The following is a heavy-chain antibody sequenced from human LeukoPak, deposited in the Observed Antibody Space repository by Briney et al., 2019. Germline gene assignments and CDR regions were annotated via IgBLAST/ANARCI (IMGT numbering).Heavy chain of an antibody. V-gene: IGHV4-59*08. CDR1: GGSISSYY. Sequence: SETLSLTCTVSGGSISSYYWSWIRQPPGKGLEWIGYIYYSGGTNYNPSLKSRVTISVDTSKNQFSLKLSSVTAAATAVYYCARTAGPYSSGWYLRYWGQGTLVTVSS. J-gene: IGHJ4*02. D-gene: IGHD6-19*01. CDR3: ARTAGPYSSGWYLRY. CDR2: IYYSGGT.